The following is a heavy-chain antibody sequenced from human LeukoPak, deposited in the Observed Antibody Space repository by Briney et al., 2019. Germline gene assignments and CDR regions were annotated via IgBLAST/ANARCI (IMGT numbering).Heavy chain of an antibody. CDR2: INHSGST. CDR1: GGSFGGYY. V-gene: IGHV4-34*01. J-gene: IGHJ6*03. D-gene: IGHD2-15*01. CDR3: ARLRGIYYYYMDV. Sequence: SETLSLTCAVYGGSFGGYYWSWIRQPPGKGLEWIGEINHSGSTNYNPSLKSRVTISVDTSKNQFSLKLSSVTAADTAVYYCARLRGIYYYYMDVWGKGTTVTISS.